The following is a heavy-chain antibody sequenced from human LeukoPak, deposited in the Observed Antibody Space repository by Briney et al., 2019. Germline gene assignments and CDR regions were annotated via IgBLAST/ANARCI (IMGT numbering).Heavy chain of an antibody. CDR1: GFTFSSYA. J-gene: IGHJ5*02. Sequence: PGGSLRLSCAASGFTFSSYAMSWVRQAPGKGLEWVSAISGSGGSTYYADSVKGRFTISRDNSKNTLYLQMNSLRAEDTAVYYCAKDEEAIIGHYTFDPWGQGTLVTVSS. CDR3: AKDEEAIIGHYTFDP. CDR2: ISGSGGST. V-gene: IGHV3-23*01. D-gene: IGHD3-10*01.